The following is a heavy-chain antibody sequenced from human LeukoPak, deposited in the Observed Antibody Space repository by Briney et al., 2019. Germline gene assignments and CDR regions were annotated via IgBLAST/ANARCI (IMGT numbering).Heavy chain of an antibody. CDR2: ISSSSSCT. J-gene: IGHJ4*02. CDR3: ARGQIAVAGTPRRPPDY. CDR1: GFTFSDYY. D-gene: IGHD6-19*01. V-gene: IGHV3-11*06. Sequence: GVSLRLSCAASGFTFSDYYMSWIRQAPGKGLEGVSYISSSSSCTNHADSVKGRSTISRDNAKNSLYLQMNSLRAEDTAVYYCARGQIAVAGTPRRPPDYWGQGTLVTVSS.